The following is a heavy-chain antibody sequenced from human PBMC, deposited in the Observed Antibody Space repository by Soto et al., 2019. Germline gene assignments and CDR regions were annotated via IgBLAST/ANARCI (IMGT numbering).Heavy chain of an antibody. CDR3: AKDQGSSWYEIDY. V-gene: IGHV3-23*01. J-gene: IGHJ4*02. Sequence: EVQLLESGGGLVQPGGSLRLSCAASGFTFSNYAVTWVRQAPGKGLEWVSTISGSGGSTYYADSVKGRFTISRDNXKNTLYLPMNSLRAEDTAVYYCAKDQGSSWYEIDYWGQGTLVTVSS. CDR1: GFTFSNYA. D-gene: IGHD6-13*01. CDR2: ISGSGGST.